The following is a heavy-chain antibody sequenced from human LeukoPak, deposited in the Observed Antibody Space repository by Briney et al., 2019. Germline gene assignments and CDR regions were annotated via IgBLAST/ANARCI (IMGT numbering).Heavy chain of an antibody. CDR3: ARAARIVVVTQSPFWDY. CDR2: ISTHGSII. D-gene: IGHD2-21*02. V-gene: IGHV3-11*04. CDR1: GFTFNDYY. J-gene: IGHJ4*02. Sequence: KPGGSLRLSCGASGFTFNDYYMTWIRQAPGKGLEWVSYISTHGSIIYYADSVKGRFTISRDNAKNSLYLQMNSLRAEDTAVYYCARAARIVVVTQSPFWDYWGQGTLVTVSS.